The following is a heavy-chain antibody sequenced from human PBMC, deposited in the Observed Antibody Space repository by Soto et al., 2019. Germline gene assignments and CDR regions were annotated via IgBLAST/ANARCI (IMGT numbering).Heavy chain of an antibody. CDR2: IDTSSTKI. CDR3: ASHYDMWSGYLSPGDY. J-gene: IGHJ4*02. V-gene: IGHV3-11*01. D-gene: IGHD3-3*01. Sequence: QVQLVESGGDLVKRGGSLRLSCAASGYTFRDYYMSWIRQAPGTGLEWISYIDTSSTKIYYADSVKGRFTISRDNAKNSLYLEMNSLRDEDTAVYYCASHYDMWSGYLSPGDYWGKGTRVTVSS. CDR1: GYTFRDYY.